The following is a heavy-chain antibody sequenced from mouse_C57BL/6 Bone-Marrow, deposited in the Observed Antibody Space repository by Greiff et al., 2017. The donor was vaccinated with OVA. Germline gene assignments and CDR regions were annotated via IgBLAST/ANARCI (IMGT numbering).Heavy chain of an antibody. CDR2: ISSGGSYT. CDR3: ARQGLGPFAY. J-gene: IGHJ3*01. V-gene: IGHV5-6*01. CDR1: GFTFSSYG. D-gene: IGHD4-1*01. Sequence: EVKVVESGGDLVKPGGSLKLSCAASGFTFSSYGMSWVRQTPDKRLEWVATISSGGSYTYYPDRVKGRFTISRDNAKNTLYLQMNSLKSEDTAMYYCARQGLGPFAYWGQGTLVTVSA.